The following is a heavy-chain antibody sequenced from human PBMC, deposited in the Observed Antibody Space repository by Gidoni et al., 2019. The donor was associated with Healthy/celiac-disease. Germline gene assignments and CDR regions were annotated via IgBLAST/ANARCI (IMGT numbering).Heavy chain of an antibody. Sequence: QLQLQESGPGLVKPSETLSLTCTVSGGSIIRSSYSWGWIRQPPGKGLEWIGSIYYSGSTYYNPSLKSRVTISVDTSKNQFSLKLSSVTAADTAVYYCASDMGGRYCTNGVCLTPHNWFDPWGQGTLVTVSS. CDR3: ASDMGGRYCTNGVCLTPHNWFDP. J-gene: IGHJ5*02. D-gene: IGHD2-8*01. V-gene: IGHV4-39*01. CDR2: IYYSGST. CDR1: GGSIIRSSYS.